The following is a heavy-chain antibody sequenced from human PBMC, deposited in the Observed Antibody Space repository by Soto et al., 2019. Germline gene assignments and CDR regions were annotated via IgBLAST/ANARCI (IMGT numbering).Heavy chain of an antibody. CDR3: ARVNSSTWYHWFDP. D-gene: IGHD6-13*01. CDR1: GFMFSTYA. J-gene: IGHJ5*02. CDR2: ISYDGSKK. V-gene: IGHV3-30-3*01. Sequence: VQLVESGGGVVQPGRSLRLSCAASGFMFSTYAMHWVRQAPGKGLEWVAVISYDGSKKYYADSVKGRFTISRDNSKNTLYLQVNSLRPEDTAVYYCARVNSSTWYHWFDPWGQGTLVTVSS.